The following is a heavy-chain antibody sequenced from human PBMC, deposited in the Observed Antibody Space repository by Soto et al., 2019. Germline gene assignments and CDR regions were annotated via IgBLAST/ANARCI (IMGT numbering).Heavy chain of an antibody. V-gene: IGHV1-69*13. CDR3: ARDAPIYYDILTGPDY. Sequence: GASVKVSCKASGGTFSSYAISWVRQAPGQGLEWMGGIIPIFGTANYAQKFQGRVTITADESTSTAYMELRSLRSEDTAVYYCARDAPIYYDILTGPDYWGQGTLVTVSS. J-gene: IGHJ4*02. CDR1: GGTFSSYA. CDR2: IIPIFGTA. D-gene: IGHD3-9*01.